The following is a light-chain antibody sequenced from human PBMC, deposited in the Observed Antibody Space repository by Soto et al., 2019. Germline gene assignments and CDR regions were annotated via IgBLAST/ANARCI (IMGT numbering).Light chain of an antibody. V-gene: IGKV4-1*01. CDR1: QSLLYTSNNKNY. Sequence: DIVLTQSPDSLAVSLGERATTNCKSSQSLLYTSNNKNYLAWYQQKPRQPPKLLIYWASTREFGVPDRFSGSGSGTDFTLTISSLQAEDVAVYYCQQYYSVPLTFGGGTKVEIK. CDR3: QQYYSVPLT. CDR2: WAS. J-gene: IGKJ4*01.